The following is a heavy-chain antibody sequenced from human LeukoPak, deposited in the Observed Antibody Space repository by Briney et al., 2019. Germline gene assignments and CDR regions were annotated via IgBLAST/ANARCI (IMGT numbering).Heavy chain of an antibody. CDR2: ISGSGGDT. CDR3: AAYFDY. CDR1: GFTFSTYA. J-gene: IGHJ4*02. Sequence: PGGSLRLSCAASGFTFSTYAMNWVRQAPGKGLEWVSGISGSGGDTYYADSVKGRFTISRDNSKTTLYLEMNSLRAEDTAVYYCAAYFDYSGQGTLVTVSS. V-gene: IGHV3-23*01.